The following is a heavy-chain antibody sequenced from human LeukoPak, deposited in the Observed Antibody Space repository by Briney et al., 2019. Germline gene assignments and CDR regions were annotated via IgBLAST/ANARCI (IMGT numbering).Heavy chain of an antibody. V-gene: IGHV1-24*01. CDR3: ATRGGDSSGYQDAFDI. Sequence: ASVKVSCKVSGYTLTELSMHWVRQAPGKGLEWMGGFDPEDGETIYAQKFQGRVTMTEDTSTDTAYMELSSLRSEDTAVYYCATRGGDSSGYQDAFDIWGQGTMATVSS. J-gene: IGHJ3*02. D-gene: IGHD3-22*01. CDR2: FDPEDGET. CDR1: GYTLTELS.